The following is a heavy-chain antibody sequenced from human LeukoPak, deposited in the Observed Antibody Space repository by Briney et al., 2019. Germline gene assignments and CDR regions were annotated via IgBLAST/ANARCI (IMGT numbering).Heavy chain of an antibody. CDR3: RPGFGELSR. CDR1: GFTFSSYE. CDR2: ISSSGSTI. D-gene: IGHD3-10*01. V-gene: IGHV3-48*03. Sequence: PGGSLRLSCAASGFTFSSYEMNWVRQAPGKGLEWVSYISSSGSTIYYADSVKGRFTISRDNAKNSLYLQMNSLRAEDTAVYYCRPGFGELSRWGQGTLVTVSS. J-gene: IGHJ4*02.